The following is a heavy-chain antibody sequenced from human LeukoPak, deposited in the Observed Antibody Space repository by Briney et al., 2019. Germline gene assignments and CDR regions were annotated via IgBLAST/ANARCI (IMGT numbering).Heavy chain of an antibody. J-gene: IGHJ4*02. CDR1: GFSFSGYG. Sequence: GGSLRLSCAASGFSFSGYGMHWVRQAPGKGLEWVAFIRYDGSNEYYADSVKGRFTISRDKSKNTLYLQMNSLRAEDTAIYYCATSFWSSYYFDYWGQGTLVTVSS. D-gene: IGHD2-8*02. CDR2: IRYDGSNE. CDR3: ATSFWSSYYFDY. V-gene: IGHV3-30*02.